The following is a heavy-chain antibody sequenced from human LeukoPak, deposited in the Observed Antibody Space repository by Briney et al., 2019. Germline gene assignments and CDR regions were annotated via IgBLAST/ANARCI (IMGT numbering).Heavy chain of an antibody. J-gene: IGHJ5*02. D-gene: IGHD6-13*01. CDR2: IYYSGST. V-gene: IGHV4-59*01. CDR3: ARVPGGIAAAGLNWFDP. CDR1: GGSISSYY. Sequence: SETLSLTCTVSGGSISSYYWSWIRQPPGKGLEWIGYIYYSGSTNYNPSLKSRVTISVDTSKNQFSLKLRSVTAADTAVYYCARVPGGIAAAGLNWFDPWGQGTLVTVSS.